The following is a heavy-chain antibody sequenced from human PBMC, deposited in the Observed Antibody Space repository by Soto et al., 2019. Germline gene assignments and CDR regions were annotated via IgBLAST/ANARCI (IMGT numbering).Heavy chain of an antibody. Sequence: EVQVLATGEGLIQPGGSLRLSCAASGFTVNSNYMSWVRQAPGEGLQWVSITNTGGTTYYADSVKGRFTVSRDNSKNTLYLQMNSLRAEDTAVYYCAKADGFILAVWGQGTTVSVSS. CDR1: GFTVNSNY. V-gene: IGHV3-53*02. CDR3: AKADGFILAV. J-gene: IGHJ6*02. CDR2: TNTGGTT. D-gene: IGHD3-10*01.